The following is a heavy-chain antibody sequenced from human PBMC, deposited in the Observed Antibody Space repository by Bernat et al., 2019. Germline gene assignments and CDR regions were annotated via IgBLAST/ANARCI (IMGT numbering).Heavy chain of an antibody. J-gene: IGHJ3*02. CDR1: GFTFSSYA. D-gene: IGHD6-13*01. V-gene: IGHV3-30-3*01. CDR2: ISYDGSNK. CDR3: ARARSSSWYEWETTDAFDI. Sequence: QVQLVESGGGVVQPGRSLRLSCAASGFTFSSYAMHWVRQAPGKGLEWVAVISYDGSNKYYADSVKGRFTISRDNSKNTLYLQMNSLRAEDTAVYYCARARSSSWYEWETTDAFDIWGQGTMVTVSS.